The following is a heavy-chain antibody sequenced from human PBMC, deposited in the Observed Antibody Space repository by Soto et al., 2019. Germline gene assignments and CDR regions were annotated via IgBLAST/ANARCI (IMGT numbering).Heavy chain of an antibody. V-gene: IGHV3-33*01. CDR1: GFTFSSYG. J-gene: IGHJ6*02. CDR2: IWYDGSNK. CDR3: ARDQTREESYYYYYGMDV. Sequence: GGSLRLSCAASGFTFSSYGMHWVRQAPGKGLEGGAVIWYDGSNKYYADSVKGRFTISRDNSKNTLYLQMNSLRAEDTAVYYCARDQTREESYYYYYGMDVWGQGTTVTV.